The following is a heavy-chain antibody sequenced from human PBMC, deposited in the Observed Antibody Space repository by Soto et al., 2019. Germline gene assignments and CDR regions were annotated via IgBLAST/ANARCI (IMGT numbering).Heavy chain of an antibody. CDR2: IYHTGST. CDR1: GDSISRGYH. V-gene: IGHV4-38-2*01. CDR3: ARSGSGGYYLY. Sequence: AATLSLTCAVSGDSISRGYHWAWIRPPPGKGLEWVASIYHTGSTYYNPSLTSRVTISLDTSKNQFSLKLTSVTAADSAVYYCARSGSGGYYLYCGQGTLVIVS. J-gene: IGHJ1*01. D-gene: IGHD1-26*01.